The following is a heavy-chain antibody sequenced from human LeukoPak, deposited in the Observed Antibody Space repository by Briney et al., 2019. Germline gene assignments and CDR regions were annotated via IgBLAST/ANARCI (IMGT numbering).Heavy chain of an antibody. CDR1: GFTFDDSV. J-gene: IGHJ4*02. D-gene: IGHD3-16*02. CDR2: INWIGGST. Sequence: GGSLRLSCAASGFTFDDSVMSWVRQVPGKGLEWVSGINWIGGSTGYVESVEGRFTISRDSAKNSLYLQMNSLRAEDTALYYCARDWFARLGELSPDRAFDYWGQGTLVTVSS. CDR3: ARDWFARLGELSPDRAFDY. V-gene: IGHV3-20*04.